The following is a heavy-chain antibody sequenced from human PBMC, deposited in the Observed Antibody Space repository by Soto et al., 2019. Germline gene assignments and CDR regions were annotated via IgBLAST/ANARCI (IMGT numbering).Heavy chain of an antibody. CDR1: GGTFSSYA. D-gene: IGHD3-16*01. CDR2: IIPIFGTA. J-gene: IGHJ6*02. CDR3: ARGFILEGFSVPYYSYCMDG. Sequence: ASVKVSCTASGGTFSSYAISWVRQAPGQGLEWMGGIIPIFGTANYAQKFQGRVTITADESTSTAYMELSSLRSEDTAVYYCARGFILEGFSVPYYSYCMDGWCQGTSVT. V-gene: IGHV1-69*13.